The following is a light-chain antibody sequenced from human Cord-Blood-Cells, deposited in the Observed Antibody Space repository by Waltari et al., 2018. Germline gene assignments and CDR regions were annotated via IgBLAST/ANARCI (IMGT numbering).Light chain of an antibody. CDR1: SRAVETYNL. V-gene: IGLV2-23*02. Sequence: QSALTHPASVPGSPGQSLPISCSGPSRAVETYNLVAWYQQHPGKAPKLMIYEVSKRPSGVSNRFSGSKSGNTASLTISGLQAEDEADYYCCSYAGRVFGGGTKLTVL. CDR3: CSYAGRV. CDR2: EVS. J-gene: IGLJ3*02.